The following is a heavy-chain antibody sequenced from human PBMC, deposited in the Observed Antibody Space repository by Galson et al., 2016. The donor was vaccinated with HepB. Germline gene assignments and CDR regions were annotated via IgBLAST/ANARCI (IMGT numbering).Heavy chain of an antibody. V-gene: IGHV3-30*18. Sequence: SLRLSCAASGFIFTNYGMHWVRQAPGKGLGWVAVISYDGSNKYYADSVKGRFTFSRDNSKNTLYLQMNSLRADDTAVYYCAKDRLAARSPWSSYYFDYWGQGTLVTVSS. CDR1: GFIFTNYG. CDR3: AKDRLAARSPWSSYYFDY. CDR2: ISYDGSNK. J-gene: IGHJ4*02. D-gene: IGHD6-6*01.